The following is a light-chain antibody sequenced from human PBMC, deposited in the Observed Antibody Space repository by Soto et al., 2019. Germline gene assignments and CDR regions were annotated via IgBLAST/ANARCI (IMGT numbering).Light chain of an antibody. J-gene: IGKJ1*01. Sequence: EIVLTQSPGTLSLSPGERATLSCRASQSAFSTYLAWFQQKPGQAPRLLIYGASSRATGIPDRFSGSGSATDFTLTISRLEPEDFAVYDCQQYGSSPWTLGQGTKVEIK. CDR3: QQYGSSPWT. CDR1: QSAFSTY. V-gene: IGKV3-20*01. CDR2: GAS.